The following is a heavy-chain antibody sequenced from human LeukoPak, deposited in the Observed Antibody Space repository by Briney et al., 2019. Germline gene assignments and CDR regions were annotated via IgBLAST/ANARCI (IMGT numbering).Heavy chain of an antibody. CDR3: ARAGYYDSSGLLPRRFDP. CDR2: INWNGGST. Sequence: GSLRLSCSASGFTFDDYGMSWGRQAPGKGLEWGSGINWNGGSTAYADSVKGRFTISRDNAKNSLYLQMNSLRADDTALYHCARAGYYDSSGLLPRRFDPWGQGALVTVSS. CDR1: GFTFDDYG. J-gene: IGHJ5*02. V-gene: IGHV3-20*01. D-gene: IGHD3-22*01.